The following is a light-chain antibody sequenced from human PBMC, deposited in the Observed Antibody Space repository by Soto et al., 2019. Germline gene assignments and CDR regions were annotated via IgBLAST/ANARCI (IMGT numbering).Light chain of an antibody. J-gene: IGKJ4*01. CDR2: AAS. V-gene: IGKV1-27*01. CDR3: QXXNHAPT. Sequence: DIQMTQSPSSLSASVGDRVTITCRASQGISNYLAWYQQKPGKVPELLIYAASTXXSGVPSRFSGSGSGTXXXXXXXXXXPEXXXTYYCQXXNHAPTFGGGTKVEIK. CDR1: QGISNY.